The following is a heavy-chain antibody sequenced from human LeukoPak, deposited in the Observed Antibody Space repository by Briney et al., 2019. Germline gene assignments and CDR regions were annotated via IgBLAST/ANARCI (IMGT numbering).Heavy chain of an antibody. Sequence: SETLSLTCTVSGGSISSYYWSWIRQPAGKGLEWIGRISSSGSTNYNPSLKSRVTISVDTSKNQFSLKLSSVTAADTAVYYCAREFSGSYSGWFDPWGQGTLVTVSS. CDR3: AREFSGSYSGWFDP. CDR1: GGSISSYY. D-gene: IGHD1-26*01. V-gene: IGHV4-4*07. CDR2: ISSSGST. J-gene: IGHJ5*02.